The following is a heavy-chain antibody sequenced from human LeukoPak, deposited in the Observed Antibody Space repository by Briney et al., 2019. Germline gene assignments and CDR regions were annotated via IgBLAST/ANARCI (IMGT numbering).Heavy chain of an antibody. Sequence: SETLSLTCSVSGGSVSSGGYYWSWIRQPPGKGLEWIGDIYYSGNTNYNPSLKSRVTTSVDTSKNQFSLKLSSVTAADTAVYYCARDSRHLSVGAPYYCYGMDVWGQGTTVTVSS. J-gene: IGHJ6*02. V-gene: IGHV4-61*08. CDR3: ARDSRHLSVGAPYYCYGMDV. CDR2: IYYSGNT. D-gene: IGHD1-26*01. CDR1: GGSVSSGGYY.